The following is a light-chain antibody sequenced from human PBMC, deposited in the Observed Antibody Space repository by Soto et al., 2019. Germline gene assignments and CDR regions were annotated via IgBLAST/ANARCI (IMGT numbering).Light chain of an antibody. CDR2: GAS. J-gene: IGKJ2*01. Sequence: IVMTQSPATLSVSPGERVTLSCRASQSVYSNLAWYQHKRGQVPRLLIYGASTRATGIPARFSGSWSGTDFSLTMSALQSEDFAVYYCHQYNHPQTFGLGTKLEIK. CDR1: QSVYSN. V-gene: IGKV3-15*01. CDR3: HQYNHPQT.